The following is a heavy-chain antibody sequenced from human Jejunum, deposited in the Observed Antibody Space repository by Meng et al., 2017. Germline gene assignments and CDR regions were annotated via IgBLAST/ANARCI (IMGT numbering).Heavy chain of an antibody. Sequence: GGSLRSSCLVLGFSVTSTSITWVRQLPGKGREWASMIYRGGNTYYTESVKGRFTISRQTTRNTNYLQMGSLRLDDSAIYYCARGSGGATASDTVDMWGQGTLVTVSS. V-gene: IGHV3-53*04. CDR3: ARGSGGATASDTVDM. D-gene: IGHD3-3*01. CDR2: IYRGGNT. J-gene: IGHJ3*02. CDR1: GFSVTSTS.